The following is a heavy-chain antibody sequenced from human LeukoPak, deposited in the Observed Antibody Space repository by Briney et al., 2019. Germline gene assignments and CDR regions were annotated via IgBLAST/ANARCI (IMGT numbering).Heavy chain of an antibody. Sequence: ASVKVFCKASGYSFTGSYLHWVRQAPGQGLEWMGWMNPNNGATKYAQNFQGRVTMARDTSISTAYLDLSNLRFDDTAVYYCARGGTVTTGRSFDPWGQGTLVIVSS. CDR3: ARGGTVTTGRSFDP. CDR1: GYSFTGSY. CDR2: MNPNNGAT. J-gene: IGHJ5*02. V-gene: IGHV1-2*02. D-gene: IGHD4-17*01.